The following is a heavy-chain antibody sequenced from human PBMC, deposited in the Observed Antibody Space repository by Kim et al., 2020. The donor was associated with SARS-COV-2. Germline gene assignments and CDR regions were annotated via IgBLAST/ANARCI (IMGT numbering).Heavy chain of an antibody. CDR3: TGLETFDY. J-gene: IGHJ4*02. D-gene: IGHD1-1*01. V-gene: IGHV3-49*02. CDR2: GGTT. Sequence: GGTTEYAASVKGRFTISRDDSKSIAYLQMNSLKTEDTAVYYCTGLETFDYWGQGTLVTVSS.